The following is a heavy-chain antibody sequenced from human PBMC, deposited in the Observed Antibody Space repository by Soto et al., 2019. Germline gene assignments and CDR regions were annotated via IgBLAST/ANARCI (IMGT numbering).Heavy chain of an antibody. V-gene: IGHV3-30-3*01. CDR1: GFTFSSYA. D-gene: IGHD3-22*01. CDR3: ARAMTPYYYDSSGYPFAFDI. Sequence: GGSLRLSCAASGFTFSSYAMHWVRQAPGKGLEWVAVIPYDGSNKYYADSVKGRFTISRDNSKNTLYLQMNSLRAEDTAVYYCARAMTPYYYDSSGYPFAFDIWGQGTMVTVSS. CDR2: IPYDGSNK. J-gene: IGHJ3*02.